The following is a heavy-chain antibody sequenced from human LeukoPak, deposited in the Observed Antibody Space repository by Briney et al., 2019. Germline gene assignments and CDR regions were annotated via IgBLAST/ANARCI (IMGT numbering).Heavy chain of an antibody. V-gene: IGHV4-59*08. J-gene: IGHJ6*03. CDR2: IYYSGST. CDR3: ARVGATGVYYYYYYMDV. D-gene: IGHD1-26*01. CDR1: GGSISSYY. Sequence: SETLSLTCTVSGGSISSYYWSWIRQPPGKGLEWIGYIYYSGSTNYNPSLKSRVTISVDASKNQFSLKLSSVTAADTAVYYCARVGATGVYYYYYYMDVWGKGTTVTVSS.